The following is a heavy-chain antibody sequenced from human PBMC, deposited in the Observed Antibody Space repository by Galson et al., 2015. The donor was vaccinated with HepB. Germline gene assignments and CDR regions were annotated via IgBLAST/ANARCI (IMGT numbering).Heavy chain of an antibody. J-gene: IGHJ4*02. CDR2: IRSKHYGGTT. V-gene: IGHV3-49*03. D-gene: IGHD3-10*01. Sequence: SLRLSCAASGFSFDDYAMSWFRQAPGKGLEWVGFIRSKHYGGTTEYAASVKGGFTISRDASKTIAHLQMNSLKPEDTAVYYCSREKDYYGAGSYSYWGQGTLVTVSS. CDR1: GFSFDDYA. CDR3: SREKDYYGAGSYSY.